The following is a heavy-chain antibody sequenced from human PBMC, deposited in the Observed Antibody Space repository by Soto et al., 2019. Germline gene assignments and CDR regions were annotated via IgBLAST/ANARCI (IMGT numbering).Heavy chain of an antibody. V-gene: IGHV1-8*01. D-gene: IGHD3-10*01. J-gene: IGHJ5*02. CDR3: AREVSYGSGRKARWNWFDP. CDR2: MNPNSVNT. CDR1: GYTFTSYD. Sequence: ASVKVSCKASGYTFTSYDINWVRQATGQGLEWMGWMNPNSVNTGYAQKFQGRVTMTRNTSISTAYMELSSLRSEDTAVYYCAREVSYGSGRKARWNWFDPRAREPWSPSPQ.